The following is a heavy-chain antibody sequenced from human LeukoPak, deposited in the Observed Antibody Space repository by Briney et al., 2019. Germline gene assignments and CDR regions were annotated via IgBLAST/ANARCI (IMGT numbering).Heavy chain of an antibody. J-gene: IGHJ4*02. V-gene: IGHV4-59*08. CDR1: GGSINSYY. CDR2: IHYSGTT. CDR3: ARRSRSGWNHDY. Sequence: PSETLSLTCSVSGGSINSYYWSWIRQPPGKGLEWIGYIHYSGTTNYNPSLKSRVTISVDTSKNQFSLKLSSVTAADAAVYYCARRSRSGWNHDYWGQGTLVTVSP. D-gene: IGHD6-19*01.